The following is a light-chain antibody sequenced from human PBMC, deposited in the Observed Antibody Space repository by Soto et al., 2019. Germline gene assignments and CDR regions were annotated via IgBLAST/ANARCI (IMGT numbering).Light chain of an antibody. Sequence: EIVMTQSPATLSVSPGERATLSCRAGESISNNLAWYQQKPGQAPRLLIYGAATRAAGVPARFSGRGSGTDFTLTISSLQPEDFATYYCQQSYSTPPEWTFGQGTKVDIK. V-gene: IGKV3-15*01. J-gene: IGKJ1*01. CDR1: ESISNN. CDR2: GAA. CDR3: QQSYSTPPEWT.